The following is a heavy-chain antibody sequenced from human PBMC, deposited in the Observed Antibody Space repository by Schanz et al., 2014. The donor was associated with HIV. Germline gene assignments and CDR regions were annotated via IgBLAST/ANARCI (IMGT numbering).Heavy chain of an antibody. Sequence: VQLVESGGGVVQPGRSLRLSCAASGFTFSNYAMSWVRQGPGKGLEWVSGISGSGVSTYYADSVKGRFTISRDNSKNTLYLQMNSLRAEDTAVYFCANTEFPYSSSSDYYYGMDVWGQGTTVTVSS. CDR1: GFTFSNYA. CDR2: ISGSGVST. CDR3: ANTEFPYSSSSDYYYGMDV. J-gene: IGHJ6*02. V-gene: IGHV3-23*04. D-gene: IGHD6-6*01.